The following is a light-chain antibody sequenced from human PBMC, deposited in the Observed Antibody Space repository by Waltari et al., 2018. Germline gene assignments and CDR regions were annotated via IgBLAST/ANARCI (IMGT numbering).Light chain of an antibody. CDR1: HSHIGTTA. CDR3: AAWDDNLNAVV. V-gene: IGLV1-36*01. Sequence: QSVLTQPPSLSAAPSQRVTIPCFGSHSHIGTTALHWYQQFPGKAPKVLIYFDDLLPSGVSDRFSGSKSGTSASLAISGLQSEDEADYYCAAWDDNLNAVVFGGGTKLTVL. J-gene: IGLJ2*01. CDR2: FDD.